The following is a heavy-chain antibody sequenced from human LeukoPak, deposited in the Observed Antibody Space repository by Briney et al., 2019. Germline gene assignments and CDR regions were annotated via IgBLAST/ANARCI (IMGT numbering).Heavy chain of an antibody. V-gene: IGHV1-2*02. CDR3: ARDRYGDYVYYYMDV. Sequence: PGASVKVSCKASGYSFTDKYMHWVRQAPGQGLEWMGWINPNSGGTNYAQKFQGRVTMTRDTSISTAYMELSRLRSDDTAVYYCARDRYGDYVYYYMDVWGKGTTVTVSS. D-gene: IGHD4-17*01. J-gene: IGHJ6*03. CDR1: GYSFTDKY. CDR2: INPNSGGT.